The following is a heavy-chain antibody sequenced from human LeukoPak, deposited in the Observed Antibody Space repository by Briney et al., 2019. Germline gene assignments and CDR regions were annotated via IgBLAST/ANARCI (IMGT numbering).Heavy chain of an antibody. Sequence: GGSLRLSCAASGFTFSSFGMNWVRQTPGKGPEWVSYISSSSSTTYYADSVKGRFTISRDNAKNSLYLQMTSLRDEDSAVYYCARIMGLDYWGQGTLVTVSS. V-gene: IGHV3-48*02. J-gene: IGHJ4*02. CDR2: ISSSSSTT. CDR1: GFTFSSFG. D-gene: IGHD2-8*01. CDR3: ARIMGLDY.